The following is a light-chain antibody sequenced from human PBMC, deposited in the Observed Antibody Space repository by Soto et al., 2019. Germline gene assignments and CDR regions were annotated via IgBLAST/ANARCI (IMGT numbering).Light chain of an antibody. J-gene: IGKJ5*01. Sequence: IVSTQSPGTLSLSPGERATLSWRASQSVSSRDLAWYKQKPGQAPSLLIHTASSRAAGIPDRFSGSGSGTEFTLTISRLEPEDFEVYYCQQYAWSPITFGQGTRLEI. CDR2: TAS. CDR3: QQYAWSPIT. CDR1: QSVSSRD. V-gene: IGKV3-20*01.